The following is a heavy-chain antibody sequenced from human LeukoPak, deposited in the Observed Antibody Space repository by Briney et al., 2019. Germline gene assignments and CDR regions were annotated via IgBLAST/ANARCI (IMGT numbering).Heavy chain of an antibody. CDR1: GVSFSSYY. J-gene: IGHJ6*02. V-gene: IGHV4-34*01. CDR2: INHSGST. Sequence: SETLSLTCAVSGVSFSSYYWSWLRQTPEKGLEWIGEINHSGSTNYNPPLKSRVTISMDASRDQFSLRLSSVTAADTAVYYCARASCRFCGVDVWGQGTTVTVSS. CDR3: ARASCRFCGVDV. D-gene: IGHD3-3*01.